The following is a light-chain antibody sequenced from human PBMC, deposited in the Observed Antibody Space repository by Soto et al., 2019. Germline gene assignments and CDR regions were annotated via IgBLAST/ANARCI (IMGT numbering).Light chain of an antibody. CDR2: DVS. Sequence: QSALTQPASVSGSPGQSITISYTGTSSDVGGYNYVSWYQQHPGKAPKLMIYDVSNRPSGVSNRFSGSKSGNTASLTISGLKDEDEADYYCSSYTSSSIPVFGGGTKLTVL. CDR3: SSYTSSSIPV. J-gene: IGLJ2*01. CDR1: SSDVGGYNY. V-gene: IGLV2-14*01.